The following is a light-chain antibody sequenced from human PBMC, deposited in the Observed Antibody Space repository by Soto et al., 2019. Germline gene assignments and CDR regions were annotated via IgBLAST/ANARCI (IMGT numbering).Light chain of an antibody. V-gene: IGKV3-20*01. CDR3: QLYGSSPLYT. CDR1: QSLSSNY. J-gene: IGKJ2*01. CDR2: AAS. Sequence: EIVLTQSPGTLSLSPGERATLSCRASQSLSSNYFAWFQQKPGQAPRLLIYAASSRATGIPDRFSGSASGTDFTLTISRLEPEDFAVYYCQLYGSSPLYTFGQGTKVDIK.